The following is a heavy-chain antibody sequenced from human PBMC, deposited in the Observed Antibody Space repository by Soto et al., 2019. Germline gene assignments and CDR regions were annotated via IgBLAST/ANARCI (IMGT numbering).Heavy chain of an antibody. CDR2: IISNGGIA. V-gene: IGHV1-8*01. J-gene: IGHJ4*02. D-gene: IGHD1-26*01. CDR1: GYTFTSYD. CDR3: ARGPYGGSYYGFDS. Sequence: GGSVKVSCKASGYTFTSYDINGVRQPAGQGLEWMGRIISNGGIAAYAQKFQGSVTITTATSTSTAYMELSSLRSEDTAVYYCARGPYGGSYYGFDSWGQGTLVTVSS.